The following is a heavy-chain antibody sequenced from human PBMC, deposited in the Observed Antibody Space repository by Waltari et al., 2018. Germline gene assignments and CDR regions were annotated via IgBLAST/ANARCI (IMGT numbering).Heavy chain of an antibody. V-gene: IGHV1-8*03. J-gene: IGHJ6*03. CDR1: GYTFTSYD. Sequence: QVQLVQSGAEVKKPGASVKVSCKASGYTFTSYDINWVRQATGQGLEWMVWMNPNSGNTGYAQKFQGRVTITRNTSISTAYMELSSLRSEDTAVYYCARGWTIRYYYYYMDVWGKGTTVTISS. CDR2: MNPNSGNT. CDR3: ARGWTIRYYYYYMDV. D-gene: IGHD3-3*02.